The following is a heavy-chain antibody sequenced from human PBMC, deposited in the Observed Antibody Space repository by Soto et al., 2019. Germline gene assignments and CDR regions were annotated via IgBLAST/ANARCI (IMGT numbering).Heavy chain of an antibody. CDR1: GYTFTSYG. CDR3: ARDFTPYYDIGTGYHSAGRNEY. Sequence: ASVQVSCKASGYTFTSYGISWVRQAPGQGLEWMGWISAYNGNTNYAQKLQGRVTMTTDTSTSTAYMELRSLRSDDTDVYYCARDFTPYYDIGTGYHSAGRNEYWG. J-gene: IGHJ4*01. V-gene: IGHV1-18*01. CDR2: ISAYNGNT. D-gene: IGHD3-9*01.